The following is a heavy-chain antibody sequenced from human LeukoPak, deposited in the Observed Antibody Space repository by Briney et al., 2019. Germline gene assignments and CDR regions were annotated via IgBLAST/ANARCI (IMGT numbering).Heavy chain of an antibody. CDR3: ARDHKGFFDP. V-gene: IGHV4-39*07. J-gene: IGHJ5*02. Sequence: PSETLSLTCTVSGGSISSSSYYWGWIRQPPGKGLEWIGSIYYSGSTYYNPSLKSRVTISVDTSKNQFSLKLSSVTAADTAVYYCARDHKGFFDPWGQGTLVTVSS. CDR1: GGSISSSSYY. CDR2: IYYSGST.